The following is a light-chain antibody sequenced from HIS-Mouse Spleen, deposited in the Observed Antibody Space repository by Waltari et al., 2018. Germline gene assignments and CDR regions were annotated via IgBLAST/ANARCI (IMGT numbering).Light chain of an antibody. J-gene: IGLJ3*02. V-gene: IGLV2-23*01. CDR3: CSYAGSSTYWV. Sequence: QSALTQPASVSGSPGPSITIPCTGPSSDVGSYNLFSWYQQNPGKAPKLMIYEGSKRPSGVSNRFSGSKSGNTASLTISGLQAEDEADYYCCSYAGSSTYWVFGGGTKLTVL. CDR2: EGS. CDR1: SSDVGSYNL.